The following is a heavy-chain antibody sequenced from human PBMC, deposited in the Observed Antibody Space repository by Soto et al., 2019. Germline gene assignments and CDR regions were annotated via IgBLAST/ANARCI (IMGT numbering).Heavy chain of an antibody. V-gene: IGHV4-39*01. CDR3: ATQTTMVRDEYFQH. Sequence: QLQLQESGPGLVKPSETLSLTCTVSGGSISSSSYYWGWIRQPPGKGLEWIGSIYYSGSTYYNPSLKSRVTISGDTSKNQCSLKLSSVTAADTAVYYCATQTTMVRDEYFQHWGQGTLVTVSS. CDR1: GGSISSSSYY. J-gene: IGHJ1*01. D-gene: IGHD3-10*01. CDR2: IYYSGST.